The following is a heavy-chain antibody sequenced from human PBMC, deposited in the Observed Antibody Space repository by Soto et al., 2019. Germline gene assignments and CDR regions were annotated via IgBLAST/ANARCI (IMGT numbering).Heavy chain of an antibody. V-gene: IGHV3-23*01. CDR3: AKTPPHRSSWYAFDY. CDR1: GFTFSSYA. CDR2: ISGSGGST. J-gene: IGHJ4*02. Sequence: GGSLRLSCAAPGFTFSSYAMSWVRQAPGKGLEWVSAISGSGGSTYYADSVKGRFTISRDNSKNTLYLQMNSLRAEDTAVYYCAKTPPHRSSWYAFDYWGQGTLVTVSS. D-gene: IGHD6-13*01.